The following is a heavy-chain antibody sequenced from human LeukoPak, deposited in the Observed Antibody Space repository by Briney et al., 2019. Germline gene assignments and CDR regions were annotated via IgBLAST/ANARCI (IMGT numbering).Heavy chain of an antibody. CDR2: IYYSGST. J-gene: IGHJ4*02. CDR1: GGSISSSSYY. D-gene: IGHD3-10*01. V-gene: IGHV4-39*01. Sequence: SETLSLTCTASGGSISSSSYYWGWIRQPPGKGLEWIGYIYYSGSTYYNPSLKSRVTISVDTSKNQFSLKLSSVTAADTAVYYCARHSGSFRSRLDYWGQGTLVTVSS. CDR3: ARHSGSFRSRLDY.